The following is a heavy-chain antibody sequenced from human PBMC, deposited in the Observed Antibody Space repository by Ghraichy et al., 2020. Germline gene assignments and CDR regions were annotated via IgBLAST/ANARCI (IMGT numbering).Heavy chain of an antibody. V-gene: IGHV3-30-3*01. CDR2: ISYDGSNK. J-gene: IGHJ4*02. CDR3: ARDKMATTKLGPFDY. CDR1: GFTFSSYA. D-gene: IGHD5-24*01. Sequence: GSPRLSCAASGFTFSSYAMHWVRQAPGKGLEWVAVISYDGSNKYYADSVKGRFTISRDNSKNTLYLQMNSLRAEDTAVYYCARDKMATTKLGPFDYWGQGTLVTVSS.